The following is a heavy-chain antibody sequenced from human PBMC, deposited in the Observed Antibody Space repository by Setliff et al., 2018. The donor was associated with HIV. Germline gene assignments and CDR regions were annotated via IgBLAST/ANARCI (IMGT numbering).Heavy chain of an antibody. J-gene: IGHJ2*01. CDR1: GYTFNNFY. D-gene: IGHD5-12*01. CDR3: ARVRDGYNYGLGWYFDL. CDR2: IIPIFGTA. Sequence: ASVKVSCKASGYTFNNFYLHWVRLAPGQGLEWMGGIIPIFGTANYAQKFQGRVTITADESTSTAYMELSSLRSEDTAVYYCARVRDGYNYGLGWYFDLWGRGTLVTVSS. V-gene: IGHV1-69*13.